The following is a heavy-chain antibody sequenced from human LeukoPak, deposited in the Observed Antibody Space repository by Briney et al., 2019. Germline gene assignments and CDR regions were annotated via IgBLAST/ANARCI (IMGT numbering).Heavy chain of an antibody. V-gene: IGHV1-69*04. J-gene: IGHJ6*02. Sequence: ASGKVSCKASGGSVTNYAFSWGRQAARQGLEWMGRIPPIVDIATYIQKFQGRVTITANKFTSTAYMELSSLTSEDTAVYYCASGLGFCSGSDCTNLVKDYYYGMNVWGQGTTVTVSS. CDR3: ASGLGFCSGSDCTNLVKDYYYGMNV. D-gene: IGHD2-15*01. CDR2: IPPIVDIA. CDR1: GGSVTNYA.